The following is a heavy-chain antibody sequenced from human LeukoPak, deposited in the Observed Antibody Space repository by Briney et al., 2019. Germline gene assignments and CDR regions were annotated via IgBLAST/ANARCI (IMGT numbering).Heavy chain of an antibody. CDR1: GGSISSSNW. CDR2: IYHSGST. Sequence: SGTLSLTCAVSGGSISSSNWWSWVRQPPGKGLEWIGEIYHSGSTNYNPSLKSRVTISVDKSKNQFSLKLSSVTAADTAVYYCARRSVETVMARPFDYWGQGTLVIVSS. V-gene: IGHV4-4*02. CDR3: ARRSVETVMARPFDY. D-gene: IGHD5-18*01. J-gene: IGHJ4*02.